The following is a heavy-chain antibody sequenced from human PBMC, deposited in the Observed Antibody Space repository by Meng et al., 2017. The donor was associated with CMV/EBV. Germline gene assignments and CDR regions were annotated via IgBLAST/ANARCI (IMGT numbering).Heavy chain of an antibody. D-gene: IGHD2-15*01. J-gene: IGHJ4*02. V-gene: IGHV3-21*01. Sequence: GESLKISCAASGFTFSSYSMNWVRQAPGKGLEWVSSISSSSSYIYYADSVKGRFTISRDNAKNSLYLQMNSLRAEDTAVYYCARGGRGYGSDYWGQGTLVTVSS. CDR3: ARGGRGYGSDY. CDR1: GFTFSSYS. CDR2: ISSSSSYI.